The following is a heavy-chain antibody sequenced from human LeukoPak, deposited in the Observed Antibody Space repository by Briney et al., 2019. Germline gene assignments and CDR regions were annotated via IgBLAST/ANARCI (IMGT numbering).Heavy chain of an antibody. CDR1: GGSISSGDYY. D-gene: IGHD2-2*02. V-gene: IGHV4-30-4*08. CDR3: ARAEMYCSSTSCYTWFDP. Sequence: SQTLSLTCTVSGGSISSGDYYWSWIRQPPGKGLEGIGYIYYRGSTYHNPSLKSRVTISVDTSKNPFSLKLSSVTAADTAVYYCARAEMYCSSTSCYTWFDPCGQGTLVTVSS. J-gene: IGHJ5*02. CDR2: IYYRGST.